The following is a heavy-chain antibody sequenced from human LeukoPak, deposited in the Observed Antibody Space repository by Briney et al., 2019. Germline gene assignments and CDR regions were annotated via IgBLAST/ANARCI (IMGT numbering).Heavy chain of an antibody. D-gene: IGHD1-26*01. CDR1: GGSISSSSYY. J-gene: IGHJ4*02. CDR2: IYYSGST. CDR3: ARPEYSGSYFDY. V-gene: IGHV4-39*01. Sequence: PSETLSLTCTVSGGSISSSSYYWGWIRQPPGKGLEWIGSIYYSGSTYYNPSLKSRVTISVDTSKNQFSLKLSSVTAADTAVYYCARPEYSGSYFDYWGQGTLVTVSS.